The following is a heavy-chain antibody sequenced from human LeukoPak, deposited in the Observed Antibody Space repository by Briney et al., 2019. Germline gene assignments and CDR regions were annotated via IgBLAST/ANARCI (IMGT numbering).Heavy chain of an antibody. D-gene: IGHD3-9*01. Sequence: GGSLRLSCAASGFTFSSYAMSWVRQAPGKGLEWASAISGSGGSTYYADSVKGRFTISRDNSKNTLYLQMNSLRAEDTAVYYCAKGSDILTGYYYWGQGTLVTVSS. V-gene: IGHV3-23*01. CDR2: ISGSGGST. CDR3: AKGSDILTGYYY. CDR1: GFTFSSYA. J-gene: IGHJ4*02.